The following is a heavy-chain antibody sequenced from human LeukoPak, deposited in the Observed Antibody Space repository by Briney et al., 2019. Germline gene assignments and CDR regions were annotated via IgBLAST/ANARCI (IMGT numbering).Heavy chain of an antibody. V-gene: IGHV3-23*01. CDR3: AKARYLQRFDY. CDR2: ISGSGGST. D-gene: IGHD3-9*01. J-gene: IGHJ4*02. CDR1: GFTFSSYA. Sequence: TGESLRFSCAASGFTFSSYAMSWVRQAPGKGLEWAAAISGSGGSTYYADSVKGRFTISRDNSKNTLYLQVNSLRAEDTAVYYCAKARYLQRFDYWGQGTLVTVSS.